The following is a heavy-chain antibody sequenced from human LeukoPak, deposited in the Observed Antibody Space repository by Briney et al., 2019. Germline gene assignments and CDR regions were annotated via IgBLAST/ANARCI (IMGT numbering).Heavy chain of an antibody. CDR1: GFTFSSYG. CDR3: AKDVDIVATTPFDY. D-gene: IGHD5-12*01. J-gene: IGHJ4*02. V-gene: IGHV3-23*01. CDR2: ISGSGGST. Sequence: GGSLRLSCAASGFTFSSYGMSWVRQAPGEGLEWVSAISGSGGSTYYADSVKGRFTISRDNSKNTLYLQMNSLRAEDTAVYYCAKDVDIVATTPFDYWGQGTLVTVSS.